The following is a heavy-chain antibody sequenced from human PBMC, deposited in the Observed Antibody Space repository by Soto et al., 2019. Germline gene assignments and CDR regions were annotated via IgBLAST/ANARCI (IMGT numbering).Heavy chain of an antibody. CDR3: ARVYDFWSGRFFDY. Sequence: SETLSLTCTFSGCSISSGGYYWSWICQHPGKGLEWIGYIYYSGSTYYNPSLKSRVTISVDTSKNQFSLKLSSVTAADTAVYYCARVYDFWSGRFFDYWGQGTLVTVSS. V-gene: IGHV4-31*03. J-gene: IGHJ4*02. D-gene: IGHD3-3*01. CDR1: GCSISSGGYY. CDR2: IYYSGST.